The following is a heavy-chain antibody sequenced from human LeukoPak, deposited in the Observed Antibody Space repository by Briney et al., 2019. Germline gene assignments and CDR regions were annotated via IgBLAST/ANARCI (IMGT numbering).Heavy chain of an antibody. D-gene: IGHD3-10*01. J-gene: IGHJ4*02. CDR3: ARRGDY. Sequence: SETLSLTCAVSGYSISSGYYWGWIRQPPGKGLEWIGSIYHSESTYYNPSLKSRVTISADTSKNQFSLKLTSVTAADTAVYYCARRGDYWGQGILVTVSS. CDR1: GYSISSGYY. CDR2: IYHSEST. V-gene: IGHV4-38-2*01.